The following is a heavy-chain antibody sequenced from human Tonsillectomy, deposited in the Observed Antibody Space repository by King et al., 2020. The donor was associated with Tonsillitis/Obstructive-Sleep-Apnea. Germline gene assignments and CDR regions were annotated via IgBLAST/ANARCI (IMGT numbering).Heavy chain of an antibody. J-gene: IGHJ2*01. Sequence: LQLQESGPGLVKPSETLSLTCTVSGGSISSYYWSWIRQPPGKGLEWIGYIYYSGSTNYNPSLKSRVTISVDTSKNQFSLKLSSVTAADTAVYYCARRLGGTPRLGDWYFDLWGRGTLVTVSS. CDR1: GGSISSYY. CDR2: IYYSGST. D-gene: IGHD1-26*01. V-gene: IGHV4-59*08. CDR3: ARRLGGTPRLGDWYFDL.